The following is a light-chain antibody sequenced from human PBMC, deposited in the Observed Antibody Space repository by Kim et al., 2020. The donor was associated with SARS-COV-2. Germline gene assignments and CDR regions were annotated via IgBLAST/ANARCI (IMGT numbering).Light chain of an antibody. CDR3: QQYHNGPLLT. Sequence: EIVLTQSPATLSVSPGERATLSCRASQSVSSYLAWYQQKPGQAPRLLIYGASTRATGIPARFSGSGSGTDFTLTISSLQSEDFAVYYCQQYHNGPLLTFGGGTKMDIK. J-gene: IGKJ4*01. CDR1: QSVSSY. CDR2: GAS. V-gene: IGKV3-15*01.